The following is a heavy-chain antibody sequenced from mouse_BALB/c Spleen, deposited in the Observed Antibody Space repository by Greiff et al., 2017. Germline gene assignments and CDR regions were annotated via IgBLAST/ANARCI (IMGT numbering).Heavy chain of an antibody. Sequence: VQLQQSGPELVKPGASVKISCKASGYSFTGYFIHWVKQSHVKSLEWIGRINPYNGATSYNQNFKDKASLTVDKSSSTAYMELHSLTSEDSAVYYGAKYSNSYDYWGQGTTLTVSS. D-gene: IGHD1-1*01. CDR1: GYSFTGYF. V-gene: IGHV1-31*01. J-gene: IGHJ2*01. CDR3: AKYSNSYDY. CDR2: INPYNGAT.